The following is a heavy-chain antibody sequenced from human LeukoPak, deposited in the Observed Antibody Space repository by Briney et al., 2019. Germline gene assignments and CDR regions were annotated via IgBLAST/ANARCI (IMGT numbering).Heavy chain of an antibody. Sequence: SETLSLTCTASGGSISSYYWSWMRQPPGKGLEWIGYIYTSGSTNYNPSLKSRVTMSVDTSKNQFSLKLSSVTAADTAVYYCARDHSDSSGYYYDYWGQETLVTVSS. CDR2: IYTSGST. V-gene: IGHV4-4*08. D-gene: IGHD3-22*01. J-gene: IGHJ4*02. CDR3: ARDHSDSSGYYYDY. CDR1: GGSISSYY.